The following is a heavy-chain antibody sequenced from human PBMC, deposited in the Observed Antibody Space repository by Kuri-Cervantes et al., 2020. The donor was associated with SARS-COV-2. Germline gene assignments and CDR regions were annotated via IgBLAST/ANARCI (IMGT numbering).Heavy chain of an antibody. D-gene: IGHD3-22*01. CDR1: GFLFSASA. Sequence: GGSLRLSCEVSGFLFSASAIHWVRQGSGKGLEWVGRVRGKANNYATAYAASVKGRFTISRDNSKNTLYLQMNSLRAEDTAVYYCAKPASPTYYYDSSGYSPFDYWGQGTLVTVSS. CDR3: AKPASPTYYYDSSGYSPFDY. V-gene: IGHV3-73*01. CDR2: VRGKANNYAT. J-gene: IGHJ4*02.